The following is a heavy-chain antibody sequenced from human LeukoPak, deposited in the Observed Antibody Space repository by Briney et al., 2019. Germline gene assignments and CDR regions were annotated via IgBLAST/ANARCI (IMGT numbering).Heavy chain of an antibody. CDR3: ARLFVYGSGAEAFDY. D-gene: IGHD3-10*01. J-gene: IGHJ4*02. Sequence: GGSLRLSCAASAFTFSRYWTTWVRQAPGKGPEWVANKNEDGSEKYYLDSVRGRFTISRDNAKNSLYLQMDSLRAEDTAVYYCARLFVYGSGAEAFDYWGQGALVTVSS. CDR2: KNEDGSEK. V-gene: IGHV3-7*01. CDR1: AFTFSRYW.